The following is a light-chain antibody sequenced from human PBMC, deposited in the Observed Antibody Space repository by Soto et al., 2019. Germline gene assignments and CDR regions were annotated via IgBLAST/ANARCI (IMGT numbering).Light chain of an antibody. V-gene: IGLV1-44*01. J-gene: IGLJ2*01. CDR2: SDN. CDR1: NSNSGANP. Sequence: QPVLTQPPSASGPPGQRVIISCSGSNSNSGANPVNWYQQLPGMAPKLLIYSDNQRPSGVPDRFSGSKSGTSASLAISGLQSEDEADYYCAAWDDRLNGVVFGGGTQLTVL. CDR3: AAWDDRLNGVV.